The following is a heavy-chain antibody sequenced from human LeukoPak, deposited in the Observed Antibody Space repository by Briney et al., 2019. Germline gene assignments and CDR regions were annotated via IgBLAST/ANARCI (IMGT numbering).Heavy chain of an antibody. J-gene: IGHJ5*02. CDR2: ISGSGGST. CDR3: ARSPVLLWFGELLEGGFDP. Sequence: GGSLRLSCAASGFTFSNYGMSWVRQAPGKGLEWVSAISGSGGSTYYADSLKGRFTISRDNSKNTLYLQMNTLRAEDTAVYYCARSPVLLWFGELLEGGFDPWGQGTLVTVSS. V-gene: IGHV3-23*01. CDR1: GFTFSNYG. D-gene: IGHD3-10*01.